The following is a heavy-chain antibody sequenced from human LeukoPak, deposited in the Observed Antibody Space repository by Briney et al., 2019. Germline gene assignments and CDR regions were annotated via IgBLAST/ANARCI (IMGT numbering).Heavy chain of an antibody. V-gene: IGHV4-59*01. D-gene: IGHD6-19*01. CDR1: GGSISSYY. Sequence: SETLSLTCTVSGGSISSYYWSWIRQPPGKGLEWIGYIYYSGSTNYNPSLKSRATISVDTSKNQFSLKLSSVTAADTAVYYCARVKGDSSGYFYYGMDVWGQGTTVTVSS. CDR3: ARVKGDSSGYFYYGMDV. J-gene: IGHJ6*02. CDR2: IYYSGST.